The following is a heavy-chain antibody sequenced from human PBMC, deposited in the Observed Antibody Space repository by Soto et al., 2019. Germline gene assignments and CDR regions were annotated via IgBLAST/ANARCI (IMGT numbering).Heavy chain of an antibody. Sequence: PSETLSLTCAVSGGSISSGGYSWSWIRQPPGKGLEWIGYIYHSGSTYYNPSLKSRVTISVDRSKNQFSLKLSSVTAADTAVYYCVRTYYYDSSGYDEYYFDYWGQGTLVTVSS. D-gene: IGHD3-22*01. CDR3: VRTYYYDSSGYDEYYFDY. CDR1: GGSISSGGYS. V-gene: IGHV4-30-2*01. J-gene: IGHJ4*02. CDR2: IYHSGST.